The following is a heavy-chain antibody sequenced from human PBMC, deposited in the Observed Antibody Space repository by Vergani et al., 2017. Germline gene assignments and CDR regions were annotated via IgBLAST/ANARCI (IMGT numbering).Heavy chain of an antibody. D-gene: IGHD6-6*01. V-gene: IGHV3-9*01. J-gene: IGHJ3*02. CDR1: GFTFDDYA. CDR3: AKDIEAARQYDAFDI. CDR2: ISWNSGSI. Sequence: EVQLVESGGGLVQPGRSLRLSCAASGFTFDDYAMHWVRQAPGKGLEWVSGISWNSGSIGYADSVKGRFTISRDNAKHSLYLQMNSLRAEDTALYYCAKDIEAARQYDAFDIWGQGTMVTVSS.